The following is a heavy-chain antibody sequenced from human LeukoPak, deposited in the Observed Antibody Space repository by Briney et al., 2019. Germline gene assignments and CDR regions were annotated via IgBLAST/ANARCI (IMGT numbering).Heavy chain of an antibody. J-gene: IGHJ5*02. V-gene: IGHV4-34*01. Sequence: PSETLSLTCAVHGGSFSGYYWSWIRQPPGKGLEWIGEINHSGSTNYNPSLKSRVTISVDTSKNQFSLKPSSVTAADTAVYYCARGPTFFWDCSSTSCYSRNWFDPWGQGTLVTVSS. D-gene: IGHD2-2*02. CDR3: ARGPTFFWDCSSTSCYSRNWFDP. CDR1: GGSFSGYY. CDR2: INHSGST.